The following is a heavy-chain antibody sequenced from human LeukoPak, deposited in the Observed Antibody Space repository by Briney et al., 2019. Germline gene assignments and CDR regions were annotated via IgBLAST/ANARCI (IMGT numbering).Heavy chain of an antibody. CDR1: GYSFTSYW. Sequence: GESLKISCKGSGYSFTSYWVGWVRQMPGKGLEWMGIIYPGDSDTRYSPSFQGQVTISADKSISTVYLQWSSLKASDTAMYYCARQPIVVVTAIARRAFDIWGQGTMVTVSS. V-gene: IGHV5-51*01. D-gene: IGHD2-21*02. CDR2: IYPGDSDT. CDR3: ARQPIVVVTAIARRAFDI. J-gene: IGHJ3*02.